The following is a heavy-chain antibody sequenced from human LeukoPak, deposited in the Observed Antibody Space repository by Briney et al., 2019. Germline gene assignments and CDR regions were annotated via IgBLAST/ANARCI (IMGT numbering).Heavy chain of an antibody. V-gene: IGHV3-30*02. CDR1: GFGFDSYD. J-gene: IGHJ4*02. CDR2: IQYDGSQK. Sequence: GGSLRLSCAASGFGFDSYDMHWVRQAPGKGLEWVTFIQYDGSQKYYVDAVKGRFTISRDNSKNTLYLQMNSLRAEDTAVYYCAKDLRWELLPKPSFDYWGQGTLVTVSS. D-gene: IGHD1-26*01. CDR3: AKDLRWELLPKPSFDY.